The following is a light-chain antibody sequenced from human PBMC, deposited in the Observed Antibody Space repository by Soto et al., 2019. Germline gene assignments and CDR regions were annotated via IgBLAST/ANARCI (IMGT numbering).Light chain of an antibody. CDR2: AAS. CDR1: QSVRNNY. V-gene: IGKV3-20*01. J-gene: IGKJ1*01. Sequence: EIVLTQSPGTLSLSPEERATLSCRASQSVRNNYLAWYQQRPGQAPRLLIYAASSRATGIPDRFSGSGSGTDFTLTISRLEPEDFAVYYCQQYGTSPRTFGQGTKVDIK. CDR3: QQYGTSPRT.